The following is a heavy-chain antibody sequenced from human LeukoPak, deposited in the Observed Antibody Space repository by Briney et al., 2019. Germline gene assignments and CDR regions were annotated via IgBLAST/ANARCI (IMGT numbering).Heavy chain of an antibody. D-gene: IGHD3-22*01. Sequence: SVKVSCKPSGGTFSSYVISWVRQAPGQGLEWMGGIIPIFGTANYAQKFQGRVTITADESTSTAYMELSRLRSEDTAVYYCARDGSTDDSSGYFHYWGQGTLVTVSS. CDR2: IIPIFGTA. CDR3: ARDGSTDDSSGYFHY. J-gene: IGHJ4*02. V-gene: IGHV1-69*13. CDR1: GGTFSSYV.